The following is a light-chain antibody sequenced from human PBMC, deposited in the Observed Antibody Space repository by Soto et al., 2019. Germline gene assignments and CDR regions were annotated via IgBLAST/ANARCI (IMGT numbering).Light chain of an antibody. Sequence: DIQMTQSPSSLSASVGDRVTIICRASQGINSYLAWFQQKPGKAPKSLIYDATSLQSGVPSRFSGSGSGTDFSLTISSLQPEDVATYYCQQYNSYSTFGQGTKVEIK. CDR3: QQYNSYST. V-gene: IGKV1-16*01. CDR1: QGINSY. J-gene: IGKJ1*01. CDR2: DAT.